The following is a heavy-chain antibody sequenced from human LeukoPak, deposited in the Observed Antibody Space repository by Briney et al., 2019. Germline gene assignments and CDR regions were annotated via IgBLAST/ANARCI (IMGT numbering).Heavy chain of an antibody. CDR2: INHSGST. J-gene: IGHJ6*02. D-gene: IGHD6-13*01. Sequence: SETLSLTCAVYGGSFSGYYWSWIRQPPGKGLEWIGEINHSGSTNYNPSLKSRVTISVDTSKYQFSLKLSSVTAADTAVYYCASAGSSWYRNYYYYGMDVWGQGTTVTVSS. V-gene: IGHV4-34*01. CDR3: ASAGSSWYRNYYYYGMDV. CDR1: GGSFSGYY.